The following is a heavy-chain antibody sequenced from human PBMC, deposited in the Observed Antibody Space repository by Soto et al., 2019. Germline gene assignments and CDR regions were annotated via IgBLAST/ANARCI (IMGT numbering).Heavy chain of an antibody. CDR1: GGSISSSSYY. CDR3: ARYCSSTSCRVTGSNWFDP. Sequence: SETLSLTCTVSGGSISSSSYYWGWIRRPPGKGLEWIGSIYYSGSTYYNPSLKSRVTISVDTSKNQFSLKLSSVTAADTAVYYCARYCSSTSCRVTGSNWFDPWGQGTLVTVSS. V-gene: IGHV4-39*01. CDR2: IYYSGST. J-gene: IGHJ5*02. D-gene: IGHD2-2*01.